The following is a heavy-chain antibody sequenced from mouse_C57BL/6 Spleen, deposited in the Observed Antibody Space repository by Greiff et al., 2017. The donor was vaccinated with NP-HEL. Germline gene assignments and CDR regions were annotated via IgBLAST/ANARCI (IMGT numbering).Heavy chain of an antibody. CDR3: TFTTVVATDWYFDV. D-gene: IGHD1-1*01. Sequence: VKLLESGAELVRPGASVTLSCKASGYTFTDYEMHWVKQTPVHGLEWIGAIDPETGGTASNQKFKGKAILTAYKSSSTAYMELRSLTSEDSAVYYCTFTTVVATDWYFDVWGTGTTVTVSS. CDR2: IDPETGGT. J-gene: IGHJ1*03. CDR1: GYTFTDYE. V-gene: IGHV1-15*01.